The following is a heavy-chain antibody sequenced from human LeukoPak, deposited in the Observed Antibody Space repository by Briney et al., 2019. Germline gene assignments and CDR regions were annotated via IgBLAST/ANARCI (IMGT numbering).Heavy chain of an antibody. D-gene: IGHD3-22*01. CDR2: IYSVRDT. J-gene: IGHJ4*02. CDR3: ARWGYDSSGSYWEN. V-gene: IGHV3-53*01. CDR1: GFSVSSNY. Sequence: GGSLRLSCAASGFSVSSNYMTWVRQAPGKGLQWVSVIYSVRDTFYSDSVKGRFTISRDNSKTTVSLQMTSLSADDTAVYYCARWGYDSSGSYWENWGQGTMVTVYS.